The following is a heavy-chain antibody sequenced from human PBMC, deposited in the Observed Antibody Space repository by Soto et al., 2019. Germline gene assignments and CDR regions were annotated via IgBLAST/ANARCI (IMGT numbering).Heavy chain of an antibody. CDR2: IYYSGTT. V-gene: IGHV4-39*07. J-gene: IGHJ4*02. Sequence: SETLSLTCTVSGDSITSNSYFWAWIRQPPGKGLEWIGSIYYSGTTYYNPSLKSRVTISVDRSKNQFSLKLSSVTAADTAVYYCANYYDSSGYYWGYFDYWGQGTLVTVSS. D-gene: IGHD3-22*01. CDR1: GDSITSNSYF. CDR3: ANYYDSSGYYWGYFDY.